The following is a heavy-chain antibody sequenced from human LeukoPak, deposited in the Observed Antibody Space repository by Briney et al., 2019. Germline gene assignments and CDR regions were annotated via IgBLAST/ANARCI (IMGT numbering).Heavy chain of an antibody. D-gene: IGHD6-13*01. V-gene: IGHV3-53*01. J-gene: IGHJ2*01. CDR3: ARAAYSSTWYSRYFDL. CDR2: IYSDNT. Sequence: GGSLRLSCTVSGFTVSSNSMSWVRQAPGKGLEWVSFIYSDNTHYSDSVKGRFTISRENAKNSLYLQMNSLRAGDTAVYYCARAAYSSTWYSRYFDLWGRGTLVTVSS. CDR1: GFTVSSNS.